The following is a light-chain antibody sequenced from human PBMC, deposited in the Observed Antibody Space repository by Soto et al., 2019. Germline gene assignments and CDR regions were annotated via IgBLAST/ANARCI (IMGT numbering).Light chain of an antibody. CDR2: GVT. CDR3: SSYTSSTTLSVV. V-gene: IGLV2-14*01. J-gene: IGLJ2*01. Sequence: QSALTQPASVSGSPGQSITISCTGTSSDVGGYNYVSWYQQHPGKAPKLMIYGVTTRPSGVSNRFSGSKSGNTASLTISGLHAEDEADYYCSSYTSSTTLSVVFGGGTKVTV. CDR1: SSDVGGYNY.